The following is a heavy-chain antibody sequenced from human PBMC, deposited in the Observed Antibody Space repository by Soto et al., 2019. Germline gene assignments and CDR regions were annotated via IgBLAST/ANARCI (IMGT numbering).Heavy chain of an antibody. D-gene: IGHD2-2*01. J-gene: IGHJ6*02. V-gene: IGHV4-34*01. Sequence: ASETLSLTCAVYGGFFSGYYWSWIRQPPGKGLEWIGEINHSGSTNYNPSLKSRVTISVDTSKNQFSLKLSSVTAADTAVYYCARNIVVVPAAFLRYYYGMDVWGQGTTVTVSS. CDR1: GGFFSGYY. CDR3: ARNIVVVPAAFLRYYYGMDV. CDR2: INHSGST.